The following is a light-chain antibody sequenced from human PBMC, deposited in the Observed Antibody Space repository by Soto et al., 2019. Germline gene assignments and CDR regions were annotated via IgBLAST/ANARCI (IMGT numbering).Light chain of an antibody. Sequence: QSALTQPASVSGSPGQSITISCTGTSSDVGSYNLVSWYQQHPGKAPKLMIYEVSKRPSGVSNRFSGSKSGNTASLTISWFQAEDEADYYCCSYAGSSTYVFGTGTKFTVL. CDR1: SSDVGSYNL. CDR3: CSYAGSSTYV. CDR2: EVS. J-gene: IGLJ1*01. V-gene: IGLV2-23*02.